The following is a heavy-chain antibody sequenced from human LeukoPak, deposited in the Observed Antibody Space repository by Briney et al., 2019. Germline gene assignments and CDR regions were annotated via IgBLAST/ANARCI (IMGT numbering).Heavy chain of an antibody. CDR2: INHSGST. J-gene: IGHJ5*02. D-gene: IGHD6-19*01. Sequence: SETLSLTCAVYGGSFSGYYWSWIRQPLGKGLEWIGEINHSGSTDYNPSLKSRVTISVDTSKNQFSLKLSSVTAADTAVYYCARGIAVAGTSSPYNWFDPWGQGTLVTVSS. CDR1: GGSFSGYY. V-gene: IGHV4-34*01. CDR3: ARGIAVAGTSSPYNWFDP.